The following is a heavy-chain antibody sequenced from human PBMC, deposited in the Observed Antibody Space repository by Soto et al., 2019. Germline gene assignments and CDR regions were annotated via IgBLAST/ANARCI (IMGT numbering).Heavy chain of an antibody. CDR3: ATHCTNGVCPEIGYYYYGMDV. CDR1: GGTFSSYA. D-gene: IGHD2-8*01. J-gene: IGHJ6*02. Sequence: QVQLVQSGAEVKKPGSSVKVSCQASGGTFSSYAISWVRQAPGQGLEWMGGIIPIFGTANYAQKFQGRVTITADESTSTAYMELSSLRSEDTAVYYCATHCTNGVCPEIGYYYYGMDVWGQGTTVTVSS. CDR2: IIPIFGTA. V-gene: IGHV1-69*01.